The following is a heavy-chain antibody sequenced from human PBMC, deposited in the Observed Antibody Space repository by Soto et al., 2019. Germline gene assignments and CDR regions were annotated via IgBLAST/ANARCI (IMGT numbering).Heavy chain of an antibody. J-gene: IGHJ5*02. CDR1: GFSLSTSGVG. D-gene: IGHD2-2*01. Sequence: SGPTLVNPTQTLTLTCTFSGFSLSTSGVGVGWIRQPPGKALEWLALIYWDDDKRYSPSLKSRLTITKDTSKNQVVLTMTNMDRVDTNTYSCSNRGFLGYCSSTSCHGAFNWFGTWGKGTLVTVSS. CDR3: SNRGFLGYCSSTSCHGAFNWFGT. CDR2: IYWDDDK. V-gene: IGHV2-5*02.